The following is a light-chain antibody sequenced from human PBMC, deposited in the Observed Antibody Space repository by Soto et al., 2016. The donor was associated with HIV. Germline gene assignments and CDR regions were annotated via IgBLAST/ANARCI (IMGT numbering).Light chain of an antibody. J-gene: IGKJ2*01. CDR1: QSINSW. CDR3: QQYNSYSGT. CDR2: KAS. Sequence: DIQMTQSPSTLSASVGDRVTITCRASQSINSWLAWYQQKAGKAPKLLIYKASSLESGVPSRFSGSGSGTEFTLTISSLQPDDFATYYCQQYNSYSGTFGLGDQAGXQT. V-gene: IGKV1-5*03.